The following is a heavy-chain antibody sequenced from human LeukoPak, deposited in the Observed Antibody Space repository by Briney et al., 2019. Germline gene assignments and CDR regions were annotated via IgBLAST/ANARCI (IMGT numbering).Heavy chain of an antibody. CDR1: GYTFTGYY. Sequence: ASVKVSCKASGYTFTGYYMHWVRQAPGQGLEWMGWINPNSGGTNHAQKFQGRVTMTRDTSISTAYMELSRLRSDDTAVYYCARGHLWSGYYPDVWGKGTTVTVSS. D-gene: IGHD3-3*02. V-gene: IGHV1-2*02. CDR2: INPNSGGT. J-gene: IGHJ6*04. CDR3: ARGHLWSGYYPDV.